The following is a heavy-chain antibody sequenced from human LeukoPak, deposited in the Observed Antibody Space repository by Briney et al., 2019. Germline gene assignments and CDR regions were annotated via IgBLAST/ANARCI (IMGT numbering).Heavy chain of an antibody. V-gene: IGHV3-66*01. CDR3: AAPPGGAAAGYFDY. J-gene: IGHJ4*02. Sequence: GGSLRLSCAASGFTVSSNYMSWVRQAPGKGLEWVSVIYSGGSTYYADSVKGRFTISRDNSKNTLYLQMNSLRAEDTAVYYCAAPPGGAAAGYFDYWGQGTLVTVSS. CDR2: IYSGGST. CDR1: GFTVSSNY. D-gene: IGHD6-13*01.